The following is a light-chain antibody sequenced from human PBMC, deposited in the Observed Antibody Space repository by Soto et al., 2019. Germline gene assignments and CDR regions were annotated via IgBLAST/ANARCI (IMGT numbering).Light chain of an antibody. J-gene: IGLJ2*01. V-gene: IGLV1-51*02. Sequence: SSSNIGNNYVSWYQHLPGTAPKLLIYENNKRPSGIPDRFSDSKSGTSATLDITGLQTGDEADYYCGTWDSSLSAGGVFGGGTKVTVL. CDR3: GTWDSSLSAGGV. CDR1: SSNIGNNY. CDR2: ENN.